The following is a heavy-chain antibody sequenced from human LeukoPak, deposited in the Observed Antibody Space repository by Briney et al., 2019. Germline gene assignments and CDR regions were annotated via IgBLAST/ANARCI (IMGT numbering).Heavy chain of an antibody. CDR2: INPNSGGT. J-gene: IGHJ1*01. Sequence: ASVKVSCKAFGYTFTGYYMHWVRQAPGQGLEWMGWINPNSGGTNYAQKFQGRVTMTRDTSISTAYMELSRLRSDDTAVYYCARGPKVTRGFQHWGQGTLVTVSS. V-gene: IGHV1-2*02. CDR1: GYTFTGYY. D-gene: IGHD4-17*01. CDR3: ARGPKVTRGFQH.